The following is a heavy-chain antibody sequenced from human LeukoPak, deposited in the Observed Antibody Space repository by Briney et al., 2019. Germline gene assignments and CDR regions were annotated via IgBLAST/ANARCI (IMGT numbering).Heavy chain of an antibody. Sequence: SETLSLTCSVSGGSISSSDHFWGWIRQPPGKGLEWIGSIYYSGTTYYNPSLKSRVTISVDMSKNQFSLKLSSVTAADTAVYYCARHSDRTASTAKGFDYWGQGTLVTVSS. CDR1: GGSISSSDHF. CDR3: ARHSDRTASTAKGFDY. J-gene: IGHJ4*02. V-gene: IGHV4-39*01. CDR2: IYYSGTT. D-gene: IGHD2-21*02.